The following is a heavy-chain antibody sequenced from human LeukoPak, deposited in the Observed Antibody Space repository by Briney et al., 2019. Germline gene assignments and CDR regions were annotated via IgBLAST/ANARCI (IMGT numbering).Heavy chain of an antibody. CDR2: IGGSNGIT. V-gene: IGHV3-23*01. CDR3: ARNEISGWGYFDY. CDR1: RFTFNSYA. D-gene: IGHD6-19*01. Sequence: GGSLRLSCAASRFTFNSYAMSWVRQAPGKGLEWVSVIGGSNGITFYVGSVKGRFTISRDNSKDTLYLQMNSLRAEDTAVYYCARNEISGWGYFDYWGQGTLVTVSS. J-gene: IGHJ4*02.